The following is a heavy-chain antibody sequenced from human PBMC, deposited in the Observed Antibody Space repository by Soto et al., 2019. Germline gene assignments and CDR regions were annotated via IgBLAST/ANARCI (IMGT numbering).Heavy chain of an antibody. CDR1: GFTFSSYS. CDR3: ARTSAPLYCSSTSCYGGGPGAFDI. CDR2: ISSSSSYI. V-gene: IGHV3-21*01. D-gene: IGHD2-2*01. J-gene: IGHJ3*02. Sequence: GGSLRLSCAASGFTFSSYSMNWVRQAPGKGLEWVSSISSSSSYINYADSVKGRFTISRDNAKNSLYLQMNSLSAEDTVVYYCARTSAPLYCSSTSCYGGGPGAFDIWGQGTMVTVSS.